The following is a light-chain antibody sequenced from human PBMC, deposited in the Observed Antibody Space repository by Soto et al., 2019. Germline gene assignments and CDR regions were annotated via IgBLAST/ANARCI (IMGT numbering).Light chain of an antibody. CDR1: SSDVGSYNL. J-gene: IGLJ1*01. CDR2: EVS. V-gene: IGLV2-23*02. CDR3: CSYAGSSTYV. Sequence: QSVLTQPASGSGSPRQSITISCTGTSSDVGSYNLVSWYQQHPGKAPKLMIYEVSKRPSGVSNRFSGSKSGNTASLTISGLQAEDEADYYCCSYAGSSTYVFGTGTKVT.